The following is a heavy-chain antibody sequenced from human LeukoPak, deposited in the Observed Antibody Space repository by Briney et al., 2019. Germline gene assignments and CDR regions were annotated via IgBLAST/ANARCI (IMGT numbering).Heavy chain of an antibody. V-gene: IGHV3-11*01. J-gene: IGHJ4*02. D-gene: IGHD6-19*01. Sequence: GGSLRLSCAASGFTFSDYYMSWIRQAPGKGLEWVSYISSSGSTIYYADSVKGRLTISRDNAKNSLYLQMNSLRAEDTAVYYCAREAEQWLSYFDYWGQGTLVTVSS. CDR3: AREAEQWLSYFDY. CDR2: ISSSGSTI. CDR1: GFTFSDYY.